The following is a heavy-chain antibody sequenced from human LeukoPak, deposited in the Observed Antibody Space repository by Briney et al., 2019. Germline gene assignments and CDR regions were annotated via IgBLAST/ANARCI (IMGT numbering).Heavy chain of an antibody. CDR3: ARLGYGMDV. V-gene: IGHV4-39*01. CDR1: GGSISSSSYY. Sequence: SDTLSLTCTVSGGSISSSSYYWGWIRQPPGKGLEWIGSIYYSGSTYYNPSLKSRVTISVDTSKNQFSLKLSSVTAADTAVYYCARLGYGMDVWGQGTTVTVS. J-gene: IGHJ6*02. CDR2: IYYSGST.